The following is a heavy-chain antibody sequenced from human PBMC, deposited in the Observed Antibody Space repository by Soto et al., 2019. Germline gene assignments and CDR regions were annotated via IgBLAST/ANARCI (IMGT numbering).Heavy chain of an antibody. Sequence: PSETLSLTCTLSGGSISGHALIWIRQPAGVGLEWIGHIYPSGSTSYNPSLKSRVTMSLDTSKNQIFLNLTSVTAADTAVFYCVRGRSYSVYDFWGPGTLVTVYS. CDR1: GGSISGHA. CDR3: VRGRSYSVYDF. J-gene: IGHJ4*02. D-gene: IGHD5-12*01. V-gene: IGHV4-4*07. CDR2: IYPSGST.